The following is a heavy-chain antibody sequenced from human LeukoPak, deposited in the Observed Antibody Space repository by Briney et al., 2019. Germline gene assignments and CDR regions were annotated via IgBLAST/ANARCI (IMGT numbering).Heavy chain of an antibody. V-gene: IGHV3-30*18. CDR3: AKDPCSSTSCYAYNFYYYGMDV. CDR1: GFTFSTYG. D-gene: IGHD2-2*01. J-gene: IGHJ6*02. CDR2: ISYDGSNK. Sequence: GGSLRLSCAASGFTFSTYGMHWVRQAPGKGLEWVAVISYDGSNKYYADSVKGRFTISRENSKNTLYLQMNSLRAEDTAMYYCAKDPCSSTSCYAYNFYYYGMDVWGQGTTVTVSS.